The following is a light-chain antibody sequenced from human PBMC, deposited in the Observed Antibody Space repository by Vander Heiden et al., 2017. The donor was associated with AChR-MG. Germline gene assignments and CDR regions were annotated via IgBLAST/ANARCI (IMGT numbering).Light chain of an antibody. Sequence: SYELTQPLSVSVALGPTARISCGGSNIANKNVHWDQQKAGQAPVLVIYRDNIRPSEIPERFSGSNSGNTATLTISRAQVGDEADYYCQVWDTSTVVFGGGTKLTVL. CDR3: QVWDTSTVV. CDR1: NIANKN. CDR2: RDN. J-gene: IGLJ2*01. V-gene: IGLV3-9*01.